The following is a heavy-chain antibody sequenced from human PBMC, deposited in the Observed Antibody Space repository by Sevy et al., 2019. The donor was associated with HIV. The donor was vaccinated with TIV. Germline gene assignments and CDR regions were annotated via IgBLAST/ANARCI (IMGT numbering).Heavy chain of an antibody. CDR2: INQNGSVT. CDR1: GFSLNSFW. V-gene: IGHV3-7*01. CDR3: VRAVATNGSF. D-gene: IGHD2-15*01. J-gene: IGHJ4*02. Sequence: GGSLRLSCAASGFSLNSFWMNWVRQTPGKGLEWVVNINQNGSVTYYVDSVKGRFTISRDNSRNLLYLQMTSLRVEDTAFYYCVRAVATNGSFWGQGTLVTVSS.